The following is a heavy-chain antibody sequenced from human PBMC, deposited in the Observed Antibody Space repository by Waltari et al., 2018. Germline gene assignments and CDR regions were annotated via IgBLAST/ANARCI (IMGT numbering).Heavy chain of an antibody. CDR2: INPNSGGT. CDR3: ARTNGYYYYYYMDV. J-gene: IGHJ6*03. V-gene: IGHV1-2*02. Sequence: QVQLVQSGAEVKKPGASVKVSCKASGYTFTGYYMHWVRQAPGQGLEWMGWINPNSGGTNYEQKFQGRVTMTRDTSISTAYMEPSRLRSDDTAVYYCARTNGYYYYYYMDVWGKGTTVTVSS. CDR1: GYTFTGYY. D-gene: IGHD2-8*01.